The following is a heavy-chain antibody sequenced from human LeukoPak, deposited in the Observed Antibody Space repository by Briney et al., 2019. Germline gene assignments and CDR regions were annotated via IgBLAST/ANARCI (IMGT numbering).Heavy chain of an antibody. D-gene: IGHD2-2*01. Sequence: ASVKVSCKASGYTFTSYGISWVRQAPGQGLEWMGWISAYNGNTNYGQNLQGRVTMTTDTPTSTAYMELRSLRSDDTAVYYCARDIEVVPAIAYYYYGMDVWGQGTTVTVSS. CDR1: GYTFTSYG. J-gene: IGHJ6*02. V-gene: IGHV1-18*01. CDR3: ARDIEVVPAIAYYYYGMDV. CDR2: ISAYNGNT.